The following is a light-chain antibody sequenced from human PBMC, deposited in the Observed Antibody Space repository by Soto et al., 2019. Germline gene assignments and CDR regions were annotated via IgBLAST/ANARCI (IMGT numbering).Light chain of an antibody. V-gene: IGKV3-15*01. J-gene: IGKJ1*01. Sequence: EIVMTQAPATLSVSPGERATLSCRASQSVGSNLAWYQHKPGQAPRLLIYGASTRTTDIPARYSGSGSGTEFALTISSLQSEDFAVYHCQQYNEWPWTFGQWNKVEIK. CDR2: GAS. CDR3: QQYNEWPWT. CDR1: QSVGSN.